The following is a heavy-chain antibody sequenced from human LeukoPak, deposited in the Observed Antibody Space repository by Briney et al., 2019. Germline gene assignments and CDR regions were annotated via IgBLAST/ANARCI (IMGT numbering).Heavy chain of an antibody. D-gene: IGHD5-24*01. CDR3: ARDGGDGFVYYFDY. Sequence: GGSLRLSCAASGFTFSSYWMHWVRHAPRKGLVWVSRIIYDGSSTRYADTVKGRFTISRDNAKNTLYLQMNSLRDEDTAVYYCARDGGDGFVYYFDYWGEGTLVTVSS. J-gene: IGHJ4*02. CDR1: GFTFSSYW. V-gene: IGHV3-74*01. CDR2: IIYDGSST.